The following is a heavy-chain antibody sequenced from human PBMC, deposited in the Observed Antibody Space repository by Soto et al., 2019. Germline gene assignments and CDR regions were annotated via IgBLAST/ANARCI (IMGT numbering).Heavy chain of an antibody. D-gene: IGHD3-10*01. Sequence: QMQLVQSGAEVKKTGSSVKVSCKASGYTFTYRYLHWVRQAPGQALEWMGWITPFNGNTNYAQQFQDRVTITRDRYNTITYMVLSSLKSEDTAMYYCASRSGDYSGSGRLYYYYGMDVWGQGTTVTVSS. CDR3: ASRSGDYSGSGRLYYYYGMDV. CDR1: GYTFTYRY. J-gene: IGHJ6*02. V-gene: IGHV1-45*02. CDR2: ITPFNGNT.